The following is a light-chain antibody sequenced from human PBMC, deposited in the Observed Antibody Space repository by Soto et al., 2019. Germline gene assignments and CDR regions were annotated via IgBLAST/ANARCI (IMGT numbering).Light chain of an antibody. J-gene: IGKJ1*01. CDR1: QSVSTN. Sequence: EIVMTQSPATLSVSPGERATLSCRASQSVSTNLVWYQQKPGQAPRLLIYGASTRATGVPGRFSGTGSGTEFTLTSSSLQSEDSAVYYCQQYKHWWTFGQGTKVEI. CDR3: QQYKHWWT. V-gene: IGKV3-15*01. CDR2: GAS.